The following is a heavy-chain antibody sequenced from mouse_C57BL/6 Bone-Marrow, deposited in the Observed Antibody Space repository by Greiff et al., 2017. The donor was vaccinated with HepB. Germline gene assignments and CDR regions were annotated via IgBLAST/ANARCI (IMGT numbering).Heavy chain of an antibody. CDR1: GFTFSSYA. Sequence: DVHLVESGGGLVKPGGSLKLSCAASGFTFSSYAMSWVRQTPEKRLEWVATISDGGSYTYYPDNVKGRFTISRDNAKNNLYLQMSHLKSEDTAMYYCARGVARDYWGQGTTLTVSS. CDR2: ISDGGSYT. D-gene: IGHD1-1*01. CDR3: ARGVARDY. J-gene: IGHJ2*01. V-gene: IGHV5-4*01.